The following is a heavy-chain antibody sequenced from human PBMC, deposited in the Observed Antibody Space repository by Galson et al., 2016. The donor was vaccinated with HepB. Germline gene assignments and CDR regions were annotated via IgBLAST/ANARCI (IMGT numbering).Heavy chain of an antibody. CDR1: GFTFSRYE. V-gene: IGHV3-21*01. D-gene: IGHD3-22*01. CDR3: ARAGHYYDNTGYSYAFDV. CDR2: ISSASSHK. Sequence: SLRLSCAASGFTFSRYEMTWVRQAPGRGLEWVASISSASSHKYYADSVKGRFTISRNNANQSLFLQMDSLGGDDTAVYYCARAGHYYDNTGYSYAFDVWGLGTPVTVSS. J-gene: IGHJ3*01.